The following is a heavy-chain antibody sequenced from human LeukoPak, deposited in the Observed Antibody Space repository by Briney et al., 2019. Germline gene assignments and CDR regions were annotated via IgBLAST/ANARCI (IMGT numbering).Heavy chain of an antibody. D-gene: IGHD6-6*01. Sequence: ASVKVSCKASGYTFTGYYMHWVRQAPGQGLEWMGRINPNSGGTNYAQKFQGRVTMTRDTSISTAYMELSRLRSDDTAVYYCARDARSDETYYYYYMDVWGKGTTVTVSS. V-gene: IGHV1-2*06. CDR2: INPNSGGT. CDR3: ARDARSDETYYYYYMDV. CDR1: GYTFTGYY. J-gene: IGHJ6*03.